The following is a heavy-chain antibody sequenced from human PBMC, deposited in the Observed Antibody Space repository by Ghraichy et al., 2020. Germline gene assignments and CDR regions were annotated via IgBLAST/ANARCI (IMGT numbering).Heavy chain of an antibody. V-gene: IGHV3-7*01. CDR3: AKGGNAWYY. CDR1: GFTFTNSW. J-gene: IGHJ4*02. CDR2: VTPDGKYK. D-gene: IGHD6-19*01. Sequence: GGSLRLSCAASGFTFTNSWMGWARQAQGKGPEWLANVTPDGKYKSYVDSVKGRFTISRDNAKNSLYLDMRSLTVDDTGVYYCAKGGNAWYYGGQGTLVTVSS.